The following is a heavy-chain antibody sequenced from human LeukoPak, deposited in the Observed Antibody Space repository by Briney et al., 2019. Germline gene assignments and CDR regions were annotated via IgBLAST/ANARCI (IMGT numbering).Heavy chain of an antibody. J-gene: IGHJ4*02. CDR3: ARQRSYDILTGYYLPYYFDY. CDR2: VYPADSDT. Sequence: GESLKISCKGSGYSFTNYWIGWVRQMPGKGLEWMGIVYPADSDTRYSPSFQGQVTISADKSISTAYLQWSSLKASDTAMYYCARQRSYDILTGYYLPYYFDYWGQGTLVTVSS. D-gene: IGHD3-9*01. V-gene: IGHV5-51*01. CDR1: GYSFTNYW.